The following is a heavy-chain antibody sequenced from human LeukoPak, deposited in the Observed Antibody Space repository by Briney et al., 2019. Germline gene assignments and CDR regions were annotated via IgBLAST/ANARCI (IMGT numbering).Heavy chain of an antibody. CDR3: AEGRRFPYYFDY. CDR1: GFTFSSYA. D-gene: IGHD3-3*01. V-gene: IGHV3-23*01. Sequence: GGSLRLSCAASGFTFSSYAMSWVRQAPGKGLEWVSAISGSGGSTYYADSVKGRFTISRDNSKNTLYLQMNSLRAEDTAVYYCAEGRRFPYYFDYWGQGTLVTVSS. CDR2: ISGSGGST. J-gene: IGHJ4*02.